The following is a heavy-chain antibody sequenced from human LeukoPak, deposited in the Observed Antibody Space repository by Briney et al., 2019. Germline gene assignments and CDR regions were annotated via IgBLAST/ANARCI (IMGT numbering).Heavy chain of an antibody. J-gene: IGHJ4*03. Sequence: SQTLSLTCAISGDSVSSNIAAWNWIRQSPSGGLEWLGRTYYRSRWYNDYAASVKGRLTINSDTSKNQFSLQLNSVTPEDTAVYYCARGNAATVVSYFDYWGQGTLVTVSS. CDR2: TYYRSRWYN. V-gene: IGHV6-1*01. CDR1: GDSVSSNIAA. D-gene: IGHD4-11*01. CDR3: ARGNAATVVSYFDY.